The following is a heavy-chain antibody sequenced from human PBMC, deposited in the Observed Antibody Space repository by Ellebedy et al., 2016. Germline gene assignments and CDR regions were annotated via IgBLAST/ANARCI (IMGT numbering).Heavy chain of an antibody. CDR2: IKQDGSEK. V-gene: IGHV3-7*03. CDR1: NFAFSTYY. J-gene: IGHJ4*02. CDR3: YYGHYSGY. Sequence: GGSLRLSXIASNFAFSTYYMSWVRQAPGKGLEWVANIKQDGSEKYYVDSVKGRFTISRDNSRYTLYLQMDSLRAADTAVYYCYYGHYSGYWGQGTLVTVSS. D-gene: IGHD4-17*01.